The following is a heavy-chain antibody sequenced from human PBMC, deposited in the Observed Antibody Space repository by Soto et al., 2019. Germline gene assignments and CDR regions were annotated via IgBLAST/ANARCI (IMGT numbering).Heavy chain of an antibody. CDR1: GFSFSDYV. CDR2: IWWHGRDI. Sequence: QVQVVESGGGVVQPGRSLRLSCTASGFSFSDYVMHWVRQPPGKGLEWVAVIWWHGRDIFYEGSVKGRFTISGNNSKNQLILQMKGREFKKRVGYFCPKDQGDQIGTSKFDNWGQGTLVTVSS. V-gene: IGHV3-33*06. J-gene: IGHJ4*02. D-gene: IGHD1-7*01. CDR3: PKDQGDQIGTSKFDN.